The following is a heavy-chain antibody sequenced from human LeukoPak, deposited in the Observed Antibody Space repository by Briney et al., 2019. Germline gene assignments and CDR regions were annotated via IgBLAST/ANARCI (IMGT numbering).Heavy chain of an antibody. D-gene: IGHD3-3*01. CDR1: GFTFSSYA. V-gene: IGHV3-30*04. CDR2: ISYDGSNK. Sequence: GGSLRLSCAASGFTFSSYAMHWVRQAPGKGLEWVAVISYDGSNKYYADSVKGQFTISRDNSKNTLYLQMNSLRAEDTAVYYCASGTGVANFDYWGQGTLVAVSS. CDR3: ASGTGVANFDY. J-gene: IGHJ4*02.